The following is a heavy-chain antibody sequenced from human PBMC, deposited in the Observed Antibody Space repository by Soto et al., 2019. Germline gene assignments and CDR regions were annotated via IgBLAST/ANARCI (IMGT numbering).Heavy chain of an antibody. CDR2: ISGSGGST. D-gene: IGHD1-26*01. J-gene: IGHJ4*02. V-gene: IGHV3-23*01. Sequence: LSLTCAASGFTFSSYAMSWVRQAPGKGLEWVSAISGSGGSTYYADSVKGRFTISRDNSKNTLYLQMNSLRAEDTAVYYCAKVGRGSYSQYVYWGQGTLVTVSS. CDR3: AKVGRGSYSQYVY. CDR1: GFTFSSYA.